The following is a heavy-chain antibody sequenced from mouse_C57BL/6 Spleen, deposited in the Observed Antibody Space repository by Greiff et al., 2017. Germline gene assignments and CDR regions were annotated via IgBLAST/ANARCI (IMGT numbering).Heavy chain of an antibody. V-gene: IGHV1-81*01. CDR2: IYPRSGNT. CDR1: GYTFTSYG. D-gene: IGHD3-2*02. CDR3: ARSGDSSGYWYFDV. Sequence: VQLQQSGAELARPGASVKLSCKASGYTFTSYGISWVKQRTGQGLEWIGEIYPRSGNTYYNEKFKGKATLTADKSSSTAYMELRSLASEDSAVYFCARSGDSSGYWYFDVWGTGATVTVSS. J-gene: IGHJ1*03.